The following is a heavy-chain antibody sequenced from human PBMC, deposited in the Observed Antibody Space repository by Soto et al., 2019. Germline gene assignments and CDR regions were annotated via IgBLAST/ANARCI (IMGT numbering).Heavy chain of an antibody. CDR3: AREVIPLTTDWYFDL. V-gene: IGHV4-30-4*01. CDR2: IYDSGST. D-gene: IGHD4-17*01. J-gene: IGHJ2*01. CDR1: GGSISGGVGGLYY. Sequence: QLQLRESGPGLVKPSETLSLTCTVSGGSISGGVGGLYYWSWIRQPPGKGLEWIGYIYDSGSTYYNRSLKSLVTISVDTSKNQFSLRLTSVTAADTAVYYCAREVIPLTTDWYFDLWGRGTLVTVSS.